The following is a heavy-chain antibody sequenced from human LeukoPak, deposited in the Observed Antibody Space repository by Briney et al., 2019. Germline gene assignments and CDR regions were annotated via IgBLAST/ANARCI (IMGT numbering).Heavy chain of an antibody. D-gene: IGHD4-11*01. V-gene: IGHV1-18*01. J-gene: IGHJ4*01. CDR2: ISAYNGIT. CDR1: GYTFTSYG. Sequence: VSVRVPPKAPGYTFTSYGNSRVRPAPGQGLEWMGWISAYNGITNYAQKLQSRVTMTTDTSTSTAYMEMSSLRSEDTAVYYCARRLPPPGLKAWYYFDYWGHGALGSVSS. CDR3: ARRLPPPGLKAWYYFDY.